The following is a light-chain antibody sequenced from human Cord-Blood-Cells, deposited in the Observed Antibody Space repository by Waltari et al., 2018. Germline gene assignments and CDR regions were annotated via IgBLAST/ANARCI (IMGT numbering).Light chain of an antibody. CDR3: AAWDDSLNGVV. J-gene: IGLJ2*01. V-gene: IGLV1-44*01. CDR1: SSNIGTNT. CDR2: RNN. Sequence: QSVLTQPPSASGTPGPRVPISCSGRSSNIGTNTVTWYQQLPGTAPKLLIYRNNQRPSGVPDRFSGSKSGTSASLAISGLQAEDEADYYCAAWDDSLNGVVFGGGTKLTVL.